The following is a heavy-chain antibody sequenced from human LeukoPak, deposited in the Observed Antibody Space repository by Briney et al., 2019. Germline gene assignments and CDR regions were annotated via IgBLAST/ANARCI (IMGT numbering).Heavy chain of an antibody. CDR1: AFRFNIYG. V-gene: IGHV3-33*01. Sequence: GGSLRLSCAASAFRFNIYGMHWVRQAPGKGLEWVAVIWYDGSDKYYADSVKGRFTISRDNSKNTLYLEMNSLRAEDTAVYYCARDQGPVGPYFDYWGQGTLVTVSS. CDR2: IWYDGSDK. J-gene: IGHJ4*02. CDR3: ARDQGPVGPYFDY. D-gene: IGHD3-10*01.